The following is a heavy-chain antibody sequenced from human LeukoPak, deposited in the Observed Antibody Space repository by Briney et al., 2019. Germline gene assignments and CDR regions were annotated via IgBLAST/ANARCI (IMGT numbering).Heavy chain of an antibody. J-gene: IGHJ4*02. CDR3: ARGATSNWSY. D-gene: IGHD2-2*01. CDR1: GASISDYY. V-gene: IGHV4-59*01. Sequence: PSETLSLTCTVSGASISDYYWSWIRHPPGKGLEWIGSIYYSGITNYNSSLNSRVTISIDTSKTQFSLQLRSVTAADTSVYYCARGATSNWSYGGQGTLVTVS. CDR2: IYYSGIT.